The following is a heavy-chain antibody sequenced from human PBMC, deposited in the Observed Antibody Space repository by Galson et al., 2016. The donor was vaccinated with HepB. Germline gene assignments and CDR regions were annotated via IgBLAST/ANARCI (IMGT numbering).Heavy chain of an antibody. CDR2: ITRSGDAT. Sequence: SLRLSCAASGFSFSNSGMRWVRQAPGRGLEWVSGITRSGDATHYADFVKGRFTISRDNSKNTLYLQMNSLRGEDTAVYYCARDAFNWNGNPEDYWGQGTLVTVSS. J-gene: IGHJ4*02. CDR1: GFSFSNSG. V-gene: IGHV3-23*01. CDR3: ARDAFNWNGNPEDY. D-gene: IGHD1-1*01.